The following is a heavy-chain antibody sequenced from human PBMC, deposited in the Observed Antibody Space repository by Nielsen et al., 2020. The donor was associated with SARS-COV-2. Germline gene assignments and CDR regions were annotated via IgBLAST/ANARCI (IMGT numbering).Heavy chain of an antibody. V-gene: IGHV3-53*01. D-gene: IGHD1-20*01. CDR2: IYSGGST. CDR1: GFTVSSNY. Sequence: GESLKISCAASGFTVSSNYMSWVRQAPGKGLEWVSVIYSGGSTYYADSVKGRFTISRDNSKNPLYLQMNSLRAEDTAVYYCARDYAITGTRGWFDPWGQGTLVTVSS. J-gene: IGHJ5*02. CDR3: ARDYAITGTRGWFDP.